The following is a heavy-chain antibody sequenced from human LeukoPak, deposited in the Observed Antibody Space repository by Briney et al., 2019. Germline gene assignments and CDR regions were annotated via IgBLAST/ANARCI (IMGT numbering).Heavy chain of an antibody. D-gene: IGHD1-20*01. CDR1: GEYIRKYY. Sequence: SETLSLTCTVSGEYIRKYYWRWIRQPAGKGLEWIGRIYTSGTTDYNPSLESRVTMSIDTSNNYFSLKLSSVTAADTAVYYCARETNWTFDHWGQGTLVTVSS. CDR2: IYTSGTT. CDR3: ARETNWTFDH. J-gene: IGHJ4*02. V-gene: IGHV4-4*07.